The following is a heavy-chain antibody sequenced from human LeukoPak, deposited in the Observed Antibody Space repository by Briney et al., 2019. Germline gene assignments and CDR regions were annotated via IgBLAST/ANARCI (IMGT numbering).Heavy chain of an antibody. J-gene: IGHJ4*02. V-gene: IGHV4-34*01. CDR3: ARVGRYFDSIDY. CDR1: GGSVTDYY. D-gene: IGHD3-9*01. CDR2: INHGGST. Sequence: SETLSLTCAVYGGSVTDYYWSWIRHTPGTGLEWIGEINHGGSTNYNPSLKSRVTISVDTSKYQFTLKLSSVTAADTAVYYCARVGRYFDSIDYWGQGTLVTVSS.